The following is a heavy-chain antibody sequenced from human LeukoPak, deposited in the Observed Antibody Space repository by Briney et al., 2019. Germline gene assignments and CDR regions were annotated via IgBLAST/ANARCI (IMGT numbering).Heavy chain of an antibody. J-gene: IGHJ4*02. D-gene: IGHD3-9*01. V-gene: IGHV3-23*01. Sequence: PGGSLRLSCTASGFTFGDYAMSWVRQAPGKGLEWVSAISGSGGDTNYADSVKGRFTISRDNSKSTLLLQMNSLRGDDTAVYHCAKGHSDDWYYFDYWGQGALVTVSS. CDR2: ISGSGGDT. CDR1: GFTFGDYA. CDR3: AKGHSDDWYYFDY.